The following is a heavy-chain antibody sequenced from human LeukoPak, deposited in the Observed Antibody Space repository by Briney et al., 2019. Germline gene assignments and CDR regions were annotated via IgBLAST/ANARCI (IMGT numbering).Heavy chain of an antibody. CDR2: IKEGRTET. Sequence: GGSLRLSCAASGFILSSYWMSWVRQAPGKGLEWVASIKEGRTETYYVDSVKGRFTISRDNGKNLLYLQMSSLRDEDTAVYYCARILSGSGNYGAFDIWGQGTLVTVSS. CDR3: ARILSGSGNYGAFDI. D-gene: IGHD3-10*01. V-gene: IGHV3-7*02. J-gene: IGHJ3*02. CDR1: GFILSSYW.